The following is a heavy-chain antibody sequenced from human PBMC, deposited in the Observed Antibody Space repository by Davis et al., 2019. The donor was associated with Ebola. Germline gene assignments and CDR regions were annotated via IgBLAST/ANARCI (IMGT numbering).Heavy chain of an antibody. CDR2: IYSGGST. Sequence: GESLKISCVASGFIVSSNYMSWVRQAPGKGLEWVSVIYSGGSTYYADSVKGRFTISRDNSKNTLYLQMNSLRAEDTAVYYCARDRGSSGYYLGPPDYWGQGTLVTVSS. J-gene: IGHJ4*02. CDR3: ARDRGSSGYYLGPPDY. CDR1: GFIVSSNY. V-gene: IGHV3-53*01. D-gene: IGHD3-22*01.